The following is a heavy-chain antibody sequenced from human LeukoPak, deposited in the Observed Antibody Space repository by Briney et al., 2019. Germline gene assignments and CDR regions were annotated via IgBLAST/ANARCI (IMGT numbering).Heavy chain of an antibody. J-gene: IGHJ4*02. V-gene: IGHV3-23*01. CDR2: ISGGSGST. D-gene: IGHD3-22*01. CDR1: GFTFSSYA. Sequence: GRSLRLSCAASGFTFSSYAMSWVRQAPGKGLAWVSTISGGSGSTYCADSVKGRFTISRDNSKNTLYLQMNSLRDEDTAVYYCAKHRFESGGYHSTDWGQGTLVTVSS. CDR3: AKHRFESGGYHSTD.